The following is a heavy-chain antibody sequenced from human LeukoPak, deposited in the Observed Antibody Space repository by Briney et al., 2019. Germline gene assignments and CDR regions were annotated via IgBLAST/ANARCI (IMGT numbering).Heavy chain of an antibody. Sequence: ASVKVSCKASGGTFSSYAISWVRQAPGKGLEWMGGIIPIFGTANYAQKFQGRVTITADESTSTAYMELSSLRSEDTAVYYCARVGIAAAMYNWFDPWGQGTLVTVSS. D-gene: IGHD6-13*01. CDR3: ARVGIAAAMYNWFDP. V-gene: IGHV1-69*13. CDR1: GGTFSSYA. CDR2: IIPIFGTA. J-gene: IGHJ5*02.